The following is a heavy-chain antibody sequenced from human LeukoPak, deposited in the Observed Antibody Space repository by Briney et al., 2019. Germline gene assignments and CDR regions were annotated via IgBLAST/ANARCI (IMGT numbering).Heavy chain of an antibody. J-gene: IGHJ4*02. CDR1: GGSFSGYY. D-gene: IGHD5-12*01. CDR2: INHSGST. CDR3: ARESRNVDIVATGPRPFDY. V-gene: IGHV4-34*01. Sequence: PSETLPLTCAVYGGSFSGYYWSWIRQPPGKGLEWIGEINHSGSTNYNPSLKSRVTISVDTSKNQFSLKLSSVTAADTAVYYCARESRNVDIVATGPRPFDYWGQGTLVTVSS.